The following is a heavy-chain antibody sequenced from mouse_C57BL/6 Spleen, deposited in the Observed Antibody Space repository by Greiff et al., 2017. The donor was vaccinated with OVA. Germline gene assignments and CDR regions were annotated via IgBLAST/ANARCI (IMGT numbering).Heavy chain of an antibody. V-gene: IGHV1-72*01. Sequence: QVQLQQSGAELVKPGASVKLSCKASGYTFTSYWMHWVKQRPGRGLEWIGRIDPNSGGTKYNEKFKSKATLTVDKPSSTAYMQLSSLTSEDSAVYYCATRKCDGRMCYFDYWGQGTTLTVSS. CDR3: ATRKCDGRMCYFDY. J-gene: IGHJ2*01. D-gene: IGHD2-3*01. CDR1: GYTFTSYW. CDR2: IDPNSGGT.